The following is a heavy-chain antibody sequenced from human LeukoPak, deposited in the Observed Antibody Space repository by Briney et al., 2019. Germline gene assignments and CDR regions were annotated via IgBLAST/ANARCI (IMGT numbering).Heavy chain of an antibody. D-gene: IGHD3-9*01. CDR2: IWYDGSNK. CDR3: ARRMDDILTGLYYYYGMDV. J-gene: IGHJ6*02. V-gene: IGHV3-33*01. Sequence: PGRSLRLSCAASGFTFSSYGMHWVHQAPGKGLEWVAVIWYDGSNKYYADSVKGRFTISRDNSKNTLYLQMNSLRAEDTAVYYCARRMDDILTGLYYYYGMDVWGQGTTVTVSS. CDR1: GFTFSSYG.